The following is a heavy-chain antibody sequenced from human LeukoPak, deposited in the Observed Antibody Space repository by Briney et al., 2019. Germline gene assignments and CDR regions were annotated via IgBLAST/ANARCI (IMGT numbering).Heavy chain of an antibody. Sequence: SETLSLTCTVSGGSISSYYWSWIRQPPGKGLEWIGYIYYSGSTNYNPSLKSRVTISVDTSKNQFSLKLSSVTAADMAVYYCARGATTGYYNVKLDYWGQGTLVTVSS. D-gene: IGHD3-9*01. CDR2: IYYSGST. J-gene: IGHJ4*02. V-gene: IGHV4-59*08. CDR1: GGSISSYY. CDR3: ARGATTGYYNVKLDY.